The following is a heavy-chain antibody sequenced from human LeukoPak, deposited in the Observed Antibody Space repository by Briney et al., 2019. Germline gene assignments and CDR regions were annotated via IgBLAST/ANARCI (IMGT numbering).Heavy chain of an antibody. V-gene: IGHV1-18*04. CDR3: ARDGDSVLLWFGELFDAFDI. Sequence: ASVKVSCKASGYTFTSYGISWVRQVPGQGLEWMGWISAYNGNTNYAQKLQGRVTMTTDTSTSTAYMELRSLRSDDTAVYYCARDGDSVLLWFGELFDAFDIWGQGTMVTVSS. D-gene: IGHD3-10*01. CDR2: ISAYNGNT. CDR1: GYTFTSYG. J-gene: IGHJ3*02.